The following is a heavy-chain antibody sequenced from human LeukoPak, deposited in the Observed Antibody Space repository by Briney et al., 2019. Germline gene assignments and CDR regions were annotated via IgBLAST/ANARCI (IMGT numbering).Heavy chain of an antibody. CDR3: ARREPQGCSGTSCFAEPVGH. D-gene: IGHD2-2*01. J-gene: IGHJ4*02. Sequence: GGSLRLSCAASGFTFSDYYMSWIRQAPGKGLEWVSYISSSGSTIYYADSVKGRFTISRDNAKNSLYLQMNNLRAEDTAVYYCARREPQGCSGTSCFAEPVGHWGQGTLVTVSS. CDR1: GFTFSDYY. CDR2: ISSSGSTI. V-gene: IGHV3-11*04.